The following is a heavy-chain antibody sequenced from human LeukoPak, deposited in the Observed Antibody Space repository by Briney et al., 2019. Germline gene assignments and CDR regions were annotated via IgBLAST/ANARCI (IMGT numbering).Heavy chain of an antibody. J-gene: IGHJ6*02. D-gene: IGHD2-15*01. CDR2: INPNSGGT. CDR1: GYSFTGYY. V-gene: IGHV1-2*02. Sequence: ASVKVSCKASGYSFTGYYMHWVRQAPGQGLEWMGWINPNSGGTNYAQKFQGRVTMTRDTSISTAYMELSRLRSDDTAVYYCARDREHSYCSGGSCYSLSYYYYGMDVWGQGTTVTVSS. CDR3: ARDREHSYCSGGSCYSLSYYYYGMDV.